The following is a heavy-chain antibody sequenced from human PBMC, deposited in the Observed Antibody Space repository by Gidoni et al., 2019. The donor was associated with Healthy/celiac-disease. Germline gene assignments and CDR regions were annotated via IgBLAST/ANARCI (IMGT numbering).Heavy chain of an antibody. V-gene: IGHV3-49*03. Sequence: EVQLVESGGGLVQPERSLRLSCTASGFTFGDYAMSWFRQAPGKGLEWVGFIRSKAYGGTTEYAASVKGRFTISRDDSKSIAYLQMNSLKTEDTAVYYCTRNLYPPGIAVAGMAFDYWGQGTLVTVSS. CDR1: GFTFGDYA. J-gene: IGHJ4*02. D-gene: IGHD6-19*01. CDR3: TRNLYPPGIAVAGMAFDY. CDR2: IRSKAYGGTT.